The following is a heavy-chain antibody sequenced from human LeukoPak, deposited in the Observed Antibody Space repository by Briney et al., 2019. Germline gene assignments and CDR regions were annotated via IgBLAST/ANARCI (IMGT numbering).Heavy chain of an antibody. CDR3: TRDRGGSPTDVFDY. CDR1: GLTFSKSA. Sequence: PTGGSLRLSCAASGLTFSKSALTWVRQAPGKGLEWVSTITDVGDIFYTYSVRGRFTISRDNSKSTVYMQMDGLRAEDTAVYYCTRDRGGSPTDVFDYWGQGTLVTVSS. V-gene: IGHV3-23*01. J-gene: IGHJ4*02. D-gene: IGHD2-15*01. CDR2: ITDVGDI.